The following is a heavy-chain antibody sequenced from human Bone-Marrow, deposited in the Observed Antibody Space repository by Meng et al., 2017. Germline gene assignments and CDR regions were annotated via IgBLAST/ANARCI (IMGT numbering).Heavy chain of an antibody. D-gene: IGHD2-15*01. V-gene: IGHV4-61*01. CDR2: IYQSGST. CDR3: ARGVVADPPGD. J-gene: IGHJ1*01. CDR1: GASVNTGSYY. Sequence: QVQLQEWGPGLVRSSETLSLTCTVSGASVNTGSYYWSWIRQPPGRGLELIGFIYQSGSTNNNPSLKSRVTISLDMSSNQFSLTLNSVTAADTAIYYCARGVVADPPGDWGRGTLVTVSS.